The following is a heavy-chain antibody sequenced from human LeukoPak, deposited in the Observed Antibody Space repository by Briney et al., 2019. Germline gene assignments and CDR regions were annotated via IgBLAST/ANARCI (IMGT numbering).Heavy chain of an antibody. J-gene: IGHJ6*04. D-gene: IGHD3-22*01. CDR3: ARSVTMIVVGMDV. CDR2: IIPIFGTA. CDR1: GGTFSSYA. V-gene: IGHV1-69*13. Sequence: SVKVSCKASGGTFSSYAISWVRQAPGQGLEWMGGIIPIFGTANYAQKFQGRVTITADESTSTAYMELSSLRSEDTAVYYCARSVTMIVVGMDVWGKGTTVTVSS.